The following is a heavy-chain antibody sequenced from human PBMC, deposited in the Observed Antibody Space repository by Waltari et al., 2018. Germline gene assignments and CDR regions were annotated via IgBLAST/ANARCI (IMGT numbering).Heavy chain of an antibody. Sequence: QVQLQQWGAGLLKPSETLSLTCAVYGGSFSGYYWSWIRQPPGKGLEWIGEINPSGSTNDNPTLKSRVTISVDTSKNQCSLKLSSVTAADTAVYYCALSSGYYYDSSGTFDYWGQGTLVTVSS. CDR1: GGSFSGYY. V-gene: IGHV4-34*01. CDR2: INPSGST. J-gene: IGHJ4*02. CDR3: ALSSGYYYDSSGTFDY. D-gene: IGHD3-22*01.